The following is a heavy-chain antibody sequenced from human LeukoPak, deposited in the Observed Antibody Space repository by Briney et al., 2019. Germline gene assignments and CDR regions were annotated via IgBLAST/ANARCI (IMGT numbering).Heavy chain of an antibody. CDR2: IYYSGST. CDR3: ARDSDMLTGNDAFDI. J-gene: IGHJ3*02. D-gene: IGHD3-9*01. V-gene: IGHV4-59*01. Sequence: SETLSLTCTVSGGSISSYYWSWIRQPPGKGLGWIGYIYYSGSTNYNPSLKSRVTISVDTSKNQFSLKLSSVTAADTAVYYCARDSDMLTGNDAFDIWGQGTMVTVSS. CDR1: GGSISSYY.